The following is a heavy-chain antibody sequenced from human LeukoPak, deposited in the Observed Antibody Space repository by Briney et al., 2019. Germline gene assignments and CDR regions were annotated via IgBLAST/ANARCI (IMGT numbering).Heavy chain of an antibody. J-gene: IGHJ4*02. D-gene: IGHD3-3*01. CDR1: GFTFSSYA. V-gene: IGHV3-30*04. CDR3: ARGISGSGYDHFDY. CDR2: ISYDGSNE. Sequence: GGSLRHSRAPSGFTFSSYAVRCVRQAPGRGLEWVAVISYDGSNEYYADSVKGRFTITTGNSMNTLYLQMNSLRAEDTAVYYCARGISGSGYDHFDYWGQGTLVTVSS.